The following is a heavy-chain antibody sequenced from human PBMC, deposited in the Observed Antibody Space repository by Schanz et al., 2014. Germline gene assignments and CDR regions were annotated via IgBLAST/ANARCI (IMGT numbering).Heavy chain of an antibody. CDR1: GYTFVSYS. CDR3: ARDGVDAAAGGNY. J-gene: IGHJ4*02. D-gene: IGHD6-13*01. V-gene: IGHV1-46*03. Sequence: QVQLVQSGAEVKKPGASVKVSCKASGYTFVSYSMHWVRQAPGQGLEWMGIINPSGGGTSYALRFQDRVTVTRDTSRSTVYMELSSLRYEDTAVYYCARDGVDAAAGGNYWGQGTLVTVSS. CDR2: INPSGGGT.